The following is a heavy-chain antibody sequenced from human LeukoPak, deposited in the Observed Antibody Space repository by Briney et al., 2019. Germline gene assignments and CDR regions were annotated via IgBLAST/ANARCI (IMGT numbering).Heavy chain of an antibody. D-gene: IGHD3-10*01. Sequence: PSETLSLTCTVSTGSISSSNYYWGWIRQPPGKGLEWIGSIYYSGSTYYNPSLKSRVTISIDTSKNQFSLKLSSVTAADTAVYYCARHPGMPLMVRGTTDYWGQGTLVTVSS. CDR2: IYYSGST. V-gene: IGHV4-39*01. J-gene: IGHJ4*02. CDR3: ARHPGMPLMVRGTTDY. CDR1: TGSISSSNYY.